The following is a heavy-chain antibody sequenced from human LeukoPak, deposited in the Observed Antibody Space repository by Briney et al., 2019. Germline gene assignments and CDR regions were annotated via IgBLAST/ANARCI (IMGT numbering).Heavy chain of an antibody. Sequence: GESLKISCKASGYSFTSYWIGWVRQMPGKGPEWMGIFYPGDSTIRYSPTFQGQVTISADKSISTAYLQWTGLKASDTAMYHCARQGDGYSYATDYWGQGTLVTVSS. D-gene: IGHD5-24*01. J-gene: IGHJ4*02. CDR2: FYPGDSTI. CDR1: GYSFTSYW. CDR3: ARQGDGYSYATDY. V-gene: IGHV5-51*01.